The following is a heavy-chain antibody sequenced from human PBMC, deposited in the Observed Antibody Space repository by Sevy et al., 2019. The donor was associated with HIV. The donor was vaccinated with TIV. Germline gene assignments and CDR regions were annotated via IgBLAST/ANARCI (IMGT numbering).Heavy chain of an antibody. V-gene: IGHV3-48*02. CDR2: TTNSGATK. D-gene: IGHD3-3*02. Sequence: GGSLRLSCAASGFSFSIYSMNWVRQAPGKGLEWLSSTTNSGATKYYAESVKGGFTISTDNAKNSLYLQMDSLRDEDTAVYYWARDTTVTRIFNYWGQGTLVTVSS. CDR1: GFSFSIYS. J-gene: IGHJ4*02. CDR3: ARDTTVTRIFNY.